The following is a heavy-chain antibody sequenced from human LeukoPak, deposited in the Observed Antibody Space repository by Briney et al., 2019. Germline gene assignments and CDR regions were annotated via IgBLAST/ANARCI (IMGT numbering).Heavy chain of an antibody. Sequence: GGSLRLSCAASGFTFSSYSMNWVRQAPGKGLEWVSYISSSSSTIYYADSVKGRFTISRDNAKNSLYLQMNSLRAEDTAVYYCAKDNSFRGSSGSYFDYWGQGTLVTVSS. V-gene: IGHV3-48*01. D-gene: IGHD3-22*01. CDR1: GFTFSSYS. J-gene: IGHJ4*02. CDR3: AKDNSFRGSSGSYFDY. CDR2: ISSSSSTI.